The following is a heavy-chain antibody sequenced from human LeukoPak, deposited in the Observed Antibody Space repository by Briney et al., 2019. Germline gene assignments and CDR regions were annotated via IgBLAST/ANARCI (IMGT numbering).Heavy chain of an antibody. Sequence: SETLSLTCTVSGGSISSYYWSWIRQPAGKGLEWIGYIYTSVNTNYNPSLKSRVTMSVDTSKNQFSLQLNSVIAADTAVYYCARGGSKTAATFDHWGQGTLVSVFS. D-gene: IGHD2-15*01. CDR1: GGSISSYY. J-gene: IGHJ4*02. CDR3: ARGGSKTAATFDH. CDR2: IYTSVNT. V-gene: IGHV4-4*07.